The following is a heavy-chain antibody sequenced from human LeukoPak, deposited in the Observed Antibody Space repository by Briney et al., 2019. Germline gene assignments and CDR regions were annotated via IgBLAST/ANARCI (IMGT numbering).Heavy chain of an antibody. CDR1: GFTFTTAW. Sequence: GGSLRLSCAASGFTFTTAWMSWVRRAPGKGLEWVGRIKSKTDGGTTDYAAPVKGRFTISRDDSKNTLYLQMNSLKTEDTAVYYCTRDNFYWYYGMDVWGQGTTVTVSS. CDR2: IKSKTDGGTT. V-gene: IGHV3-15*01. J-gene: IGHJ6*02. D-gene: IGHD3-9*01. CDR3: TRDNFYWYYGMDV.